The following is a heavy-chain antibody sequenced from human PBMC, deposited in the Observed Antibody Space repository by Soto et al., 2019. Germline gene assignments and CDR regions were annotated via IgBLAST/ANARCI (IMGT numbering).Heavy chain of an antibody. V-gene: IGHV3-23*01. CDR2: VTANGGST. CDR3: ASLGVGDWANYYYYYGMDV. D-gene: IGHD2-21*02. Sequence: GVLRLSCAATGFTFSVYAMTWVRQAPGKGLEWVSAVTANGGSTYSADSVKGRFTISRGNSKNTLFLQMNSLRAEDTAVYYCASLGVGDWANYYYYYGMDVWGQGTTVTVSS. J-gene: IGHJ6*02. CDR1: GFTFSVYA.